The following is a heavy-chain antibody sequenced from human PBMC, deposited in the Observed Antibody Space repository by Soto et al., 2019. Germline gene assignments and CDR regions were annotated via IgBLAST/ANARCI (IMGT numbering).Heavy chain of an antibody. J-gene: IGHJ4*02. Sequence: QVQLVESGGGVVQPGRSLRLSCAASGFTFSSYGMHWVRQAPGKGLEWVAVIWYDGSNKYYADSVTGRFTISRDNSKNTLYLQMNSLRAEDTAVYYCAMYERGPFGYWGQGTLVTVSS. CDR2: IWYDGSNK. D-gene: IGHD2-8*01. CDR3: AMYERGPFGY. V-gene: IGHV3-33*01. CDR1: GFTFSSYG.